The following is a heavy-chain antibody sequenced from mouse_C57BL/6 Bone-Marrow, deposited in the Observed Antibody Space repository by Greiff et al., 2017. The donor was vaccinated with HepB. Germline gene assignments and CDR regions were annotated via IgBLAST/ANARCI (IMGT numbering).Heavy chain of an antibody. D-gene: IGHD2-3*01. J-gene: IGHJ1*03. V-gene: IGHV1-82*01. CDR1: GYAFSSSW. CDR2: IYPGDGDT. CDR3: AKDGYYVDFDV. Sequence: QVQLKESGPELVKPGASVKISCKASGYAFSSSWMNWVKQRRGKGLEWIGRIYPGDGDTNYNGKFKGKATLTADKSSSTAYMQLSSLTSEGSAVYFCAKDGYYVDFDVWGTGTTVTVSS.